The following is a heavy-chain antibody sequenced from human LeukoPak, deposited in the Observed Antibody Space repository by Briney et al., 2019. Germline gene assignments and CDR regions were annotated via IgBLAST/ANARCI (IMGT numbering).Heavy chain of an antibody. CDR2: VNTDGRTT. J-gene: IGHJ4*02. CDR1: GFTFSSYW. D-gene: IGHD2-2*03. V-gene: IGHV3-74*01. CDR3: SMDLSGAHDY. Sequence: GGSLRLSCAASGFTFSSYWMHWVRQAPGKGLVWVSRVNTDGRTTNYTDSVRGRFTISRDNAENTLYLQMNSLRVEDTAVYYCSMDLSGAHDYWGQGSVVTVSS.